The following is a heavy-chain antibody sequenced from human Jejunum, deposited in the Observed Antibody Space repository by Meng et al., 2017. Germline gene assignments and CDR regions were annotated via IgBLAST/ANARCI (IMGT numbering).Heavy chain of an antibody. Sequence: GESLKISCAASGFTFSSYSMNWVRQAPGKGLEWVSCISSSGSVIYEADSVKGRFTFSRANAKNSLYVQMNSLRAEDTAVYYCARDQLTQYYYYGMDVWGQGTRVTVSS. D-gene: IGHD3-16*01. V-gene: IGHV3-21*01. CDR1: GFTFSSYS. CDR2: ISSSGSVI. CDR3: ARDQLTQYYYYGMDV. J-gene: IGHJ6*02.